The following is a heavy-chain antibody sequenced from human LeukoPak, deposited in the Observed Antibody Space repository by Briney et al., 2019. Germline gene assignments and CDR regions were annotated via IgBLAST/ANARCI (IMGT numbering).Heavy chain of an antibody. CDR1: GFTFSSYA. CDR2: ISSGAGTT. D-gene: IGHD6-19*01. V-gene: IGHV3-23*01. Sequence: GGSLRLSCAASGFTFSSYAMSWVRQAPGKRLEWVSAISSGAGTTGYADSVKGRFTISRVNSKSTIYLQMNSLGAEDTAIHYCAKDLEQSYSGWSTSYDAWGQGTLVTVSP. CDR3: AKDLEQSYSGWSTSYDA. J-gene: IGHJ5*02.